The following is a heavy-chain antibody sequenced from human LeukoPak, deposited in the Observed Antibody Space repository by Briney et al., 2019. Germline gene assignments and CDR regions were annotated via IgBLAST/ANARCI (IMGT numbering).Heavy chain of an antibody. V-gene: IGHV3-23*01. CDR2: ISGRGGNT. J-gene: IGHJ4*02. Sequence: PGGSLRLSCAASGFTFSSYAMNWVRQAPGKGLEWVSAISGRGGNTYHADSVQGRFTISRDNSKNTLYLQMNSLRAEDTAVYYCAKDSTMIVVAPFDYWGQGTLVTVSS. CDR1: GFTFSSYA. D-gene: IGHD3-22*01. CDR3: AKDSTMIVVAPFDY.